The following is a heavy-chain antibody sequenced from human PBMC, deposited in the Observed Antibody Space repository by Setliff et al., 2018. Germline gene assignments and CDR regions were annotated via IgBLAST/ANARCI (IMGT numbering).Heavy chain of an antibody. Sequence: ASVKVSCKASGYTFTSYGISWVRQAPGQGLEWMGWISAYNGNTNYAQKLQGRVTMTTDTSTSTAYMELRSLRSDDTAVYYCARDRGYNSWSGYFVKDYFDYWGQGTLVTVSS. CDR3: ARDRGYNSWSGYFVKDYFDY. J-gene: IGHJ4*02. CDR1: GYTFTSYG. V-gene: IGHV1-18*01. D-gene: IGHD3-3*01. CDR2: ISAYNGNT.